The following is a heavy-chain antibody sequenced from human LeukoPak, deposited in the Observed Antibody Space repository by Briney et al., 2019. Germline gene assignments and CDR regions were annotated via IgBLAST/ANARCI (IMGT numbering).Heavy chain of an antibody. CDR2: ISGSGGST. J-gene: IGHJ4*02. D-gene: IGHD2-2*01. V-gene: IGHV3-23*01. CDR3: AKSIVVVPAGGYFDY. CDR1: GFTFSSYA. Sequence: GGSLRLSCAASGFTFSSYAMSWVRQAPGKGLEWVSAISGSGGSTYYADSVKGRFTISRDNSKNTLYLQMNSLRAEDTAVYYCAKSIVVVPAGGYFDYWGQGTLVTVSS.